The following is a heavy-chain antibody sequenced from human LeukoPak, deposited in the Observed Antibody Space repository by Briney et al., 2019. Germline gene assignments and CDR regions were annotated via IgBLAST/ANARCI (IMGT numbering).Heavy chain of an antibody. Sequence: HPGGSLRLSCAASGFTFSIHGMNWVRQAPGKGLEWVSYIINSGGTVYYTDSVQGRFTISRDNARNSLFLQMNSLRDEDTTVYYCARVGRGVYGMDVWGQGTTVTVSS. CDR3: ARVGRGVYGMDV. CDR1: GFTFSIHG. CDR2: IINSGGTV. D-gene: IGHD3-10*01. J-gene: IGHJ6*02. V-gene: IGHV3-48*02.